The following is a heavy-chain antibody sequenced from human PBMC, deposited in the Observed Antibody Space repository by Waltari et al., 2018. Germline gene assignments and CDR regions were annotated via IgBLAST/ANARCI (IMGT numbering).Heavy chain of an antibody. J-gene: IGHJ6*02. V-gene: IGHV3-74*01. CDR3: AKAESYGMDV. Sequence: EVQLVESGGDLVQPGGSLRLSCAASGFTFSKYWMHWVRQAPGKGLVWVSHINRDGSTTSYADSVKCRFTISRDNAKNTVYLQMNSVRAEDTAVYYCAKAESYGMDVWGQGTTVTVSS. CDR1: GFTFSKYW. CDR2: INRDGSTT.